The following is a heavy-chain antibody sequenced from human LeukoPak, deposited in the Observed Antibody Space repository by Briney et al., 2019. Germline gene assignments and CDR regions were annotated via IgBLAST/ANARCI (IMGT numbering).Heavy chain of an antibody. J-gene: IGHJ4*02. CDR2: ISAYNGNT. CDR3: AAIAVSIPGSTTPYFDY. CDR1: GYTFTSYG. V-gene: IGHV1-18*01. Sequence: ASVKVSCKASGYTFTSYGISWVRQAPGQGLEWMGWISAYNGNTNYAQKLQGRVTMTTDTSTSTAYMELSSLRSEDTAVYYCAAIAVSIPGSTTPYFDYWGQGTLVTVSS. D-gene: IGHD3-10*01.